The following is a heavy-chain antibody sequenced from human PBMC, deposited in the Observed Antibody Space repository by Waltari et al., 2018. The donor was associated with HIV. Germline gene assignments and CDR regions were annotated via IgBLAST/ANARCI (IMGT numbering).Heavy chain of an antibody. CDR1: GFTISSKY. D-gene: IGHD1-26*01. CDR3: ARDPRSSGYYGMDV. Sequence: EVQLVASGGGLIEPGGSLRVSCAASGFTISSKYMGWVRQAPGKGLDWVSVIYSGGSRYYADSVKCRFIISRDNSKNTVSLHMNSLRAEDTAVYYCARDPRSSGYYGMDVWGQGIKVTVSS. V-gene: IGHV3-53*01. J-gene: IGHJ6*02. CDR2: IYSGGSR.